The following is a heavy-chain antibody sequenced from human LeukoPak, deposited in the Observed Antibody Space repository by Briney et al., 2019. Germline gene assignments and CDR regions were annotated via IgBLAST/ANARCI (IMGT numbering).Heavy chain of an antibody. J-gene: IGHJ4*02. CDR2: IKQDGSEK. D-gene: IGHD6-19*01. V-gene: IGHV3-7*01. CDR1: GFTFSSHW. Sequence: GGSLRLSCAASGFTFSSHWMSWVRQAPGKGLEWVANIKQDGSEKYYVDSVKGRFTISRDNAKNSLYLQMNSLRAEDTAVYYCARDTSGPDYWGQGTLVTVSS. CDR3: ARDTSGPDY.